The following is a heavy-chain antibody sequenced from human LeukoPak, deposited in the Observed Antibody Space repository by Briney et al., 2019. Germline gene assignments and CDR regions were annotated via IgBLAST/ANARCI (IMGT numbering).Heavy chain of an antibody. D-gene: IGHD2-2*02. J-gene: IGHJ4*02. CDR2: ITSSSSYI. V-gene: IGHV3-21*01. CDR3: ARGSEDIVVVPAAIEADY. CDR1: GFTFNDYS. Sequence: GRSLRLSCAASGFTFNDYSMNWVRQAPGKGLEWVSSITSSSSYIYYADSVKGRSTISRDNAKNSLYLQMNSLRAEDTAVYYCARGSEDIVVVPAAIEADYWGQGTLVTVSS.